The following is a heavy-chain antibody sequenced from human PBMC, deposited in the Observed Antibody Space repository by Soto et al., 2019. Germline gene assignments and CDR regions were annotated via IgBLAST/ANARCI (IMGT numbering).Heavy chain of an antibody. CDR1: GGSISSGDYY. CDR3: ARVGSMVRGIYYYFDY. V-gene: IGHV4-30-4*01. D-gene: IGHD3-10*01. J-gene: IGHJ4*02. CDR2: IYYSGST. Sequence: SETLSLTCTVSGGSISSGDYYWSWIRQPPGKGLEWIGYIYYSGSTYYNPSLKSRVTISVDTSKNQFSLKLSSVTAADTAVYYCARVGSMVRGIYYYFDYWGQGTLVTVSS.